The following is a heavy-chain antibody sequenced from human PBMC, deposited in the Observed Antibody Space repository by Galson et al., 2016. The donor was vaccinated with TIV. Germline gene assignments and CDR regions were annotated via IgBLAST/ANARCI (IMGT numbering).Heavy chain of an antibody. Sequence: LRLSCAVSGLHFSSYHWTWIRQTPAKGLEWIGHFYYSGTTTYNPSLRGRVSISADPSRNEFYLRMNSVTAADTAIYYCARDYSQVPRVLEMWGQGTVVT. D-gene: IGHD2-15*01. J-gene: IGHJ3*02. CDR2: FYYSGTT. V-gene: IGHV4-59*01. CDR3: ARDYSQVPRVLEM. CDR1: GLHFSSYH.